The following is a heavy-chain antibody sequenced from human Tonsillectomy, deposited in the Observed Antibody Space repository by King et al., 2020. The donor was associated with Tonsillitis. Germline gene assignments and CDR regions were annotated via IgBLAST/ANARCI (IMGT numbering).Heavy chain of an antibody. Sequence: VQLVESGGGLVQPGRSLRLSCAASGFTFDDYAMHWVRQAPGKGLEWVSGLSWNSGSIGYADSVKGRFTISRDNAKNSLYLQMNSLRPEDTAFYYCAKVLPASANTGNYYGMELWGQGTTVTVSS. V-gene: IGHV3-9*01. CDR2: LSWNSGSI. D-gene: IGHD1-26*01. J-gene: IGHJ6*02. CDR3: AKVLPASANTGNYYGMEL. CDR1: GFTFDDYA.